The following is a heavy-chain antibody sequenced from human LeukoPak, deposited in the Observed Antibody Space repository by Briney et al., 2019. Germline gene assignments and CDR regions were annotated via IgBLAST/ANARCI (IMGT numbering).Heavy chain of an antibody. D-gene: IGHD4-17*01. CDR3: AKVFRSGDLFVSDS. CDR1: GFTFSSSA. CDR2: ISNNGGYT. V-gene: IGHV3-23*01. Sequence: GRSLRLSCAASGFTFSSSAMSWVRQAPGKGLEWVSAISNNGGYTYYADSVQGRFTISRDNSKNTLSLQMNSLRAEDTAVYFCAKVFRSGDLFVSDSWGQGALVTVSS. J-gene: IGHJ4*02.